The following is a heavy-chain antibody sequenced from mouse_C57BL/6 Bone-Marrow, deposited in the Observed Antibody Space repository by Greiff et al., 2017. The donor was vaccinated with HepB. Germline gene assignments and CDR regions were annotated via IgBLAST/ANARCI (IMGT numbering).Heavy chain of an antibody. Sequence: VQLQQSGPVLVKPGASVKMSCKASGYTFTDYYMNWVKQSHGKSLEWIGVINPYNGGTSYNQKFKGKATLTVDKSSSTAYMELNSLTSEDSAVYYCARSPWLLPLFDYWGQGTTLTVSS. CDR1: GYTFTDYY. D-gene: IGHD2-3*01. V-gene: IGHV1-19*01. CDR3: ARSPWLLPLFDY. J-gene: IGHJ2*01. CDR2: INPYNGGT.